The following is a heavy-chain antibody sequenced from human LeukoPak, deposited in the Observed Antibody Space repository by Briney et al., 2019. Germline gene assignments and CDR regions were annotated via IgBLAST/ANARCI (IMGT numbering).Heavy chain of an antibody. V-gene: IGHV4-59*01. J-gene: IGHJ4*02. D-gene: IGHD2-15*01. CDR2: MYYSGSA. CDR1: GGSISSDY. CDR3: AREYCSGNTCYFDY. Sequence: SETLSLTCTVSGGSISSDYWSWIRQPPGKGLEGIGYMYYSGSANYNPSLKSRVTISLDTSKNQFSLKLSSVTAADTAVYYCAREYCSGNTCYFDYWGQGTLVTVSS.